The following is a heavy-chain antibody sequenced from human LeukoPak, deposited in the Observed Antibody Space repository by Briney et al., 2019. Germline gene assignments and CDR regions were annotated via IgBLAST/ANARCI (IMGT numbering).Heavy chain of an antibody. V-gene: IGHV1-24*01. J-gene: IGHJ4*02. Sequence: ASVKVSCKVSGYTLTELSMHWVRQAPGKGLEWMGGFDPEDGETIYAQKFQGRVTMTEDTSTDTAYMELSSLRSEDTAVYYCATGIVSGYSGYDWGGIDYWGQGTLVTISS. D-gene: IGHD5-12*01. CDR3: ATGIVSGYSGYDWGGIDY. CDR2: FDPEDGET. CDR1: GYTLTELS.